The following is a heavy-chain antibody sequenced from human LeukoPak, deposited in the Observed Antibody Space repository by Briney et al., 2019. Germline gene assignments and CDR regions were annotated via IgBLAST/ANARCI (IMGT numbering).Heavy chain of an antibody. CDR2: ISAYNGNT. D-gene: IGHD3-9*01. CDR1: GYTFTSYG. CDR3: ARGGMYYDILTGYYSGFYYFDY. Sequence: GASVKVSCKASGYTFTSYGISWVRQAPGQGLGWMGWISAYNGNTNYAQKLQGRVTMTTDTSTSTAYMELRSLRSDDTAVYYCARGGMYYDILTGYYSGFYYFDYWGQGTLVTVSS. V-gene: IGHV1-18*01. J-gene: IGHJ4*02.